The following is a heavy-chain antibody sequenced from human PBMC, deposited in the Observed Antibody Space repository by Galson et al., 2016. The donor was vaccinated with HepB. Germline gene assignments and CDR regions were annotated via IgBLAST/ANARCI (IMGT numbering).Heavy chain of an antibody. D-gene: IGHD3-16*01. CDR1: GYSFSKYW. CDR3: ARHFPNAHYGPYDY. V-gene: IGHV5-51*01. J-gene: IGHJ4*02. CDR2: VYPDDSDI. Sequence: QSGAEVKKSGESLKISCKVSGYSFSKYWIAWVRQMPGKGLEWIGVVYPDDSDIRYSPSFQGQVTISADKSIRTASLQWASLKASDTAMYYCARHFPNAHYGPYDYWGQGTLVIVSS.